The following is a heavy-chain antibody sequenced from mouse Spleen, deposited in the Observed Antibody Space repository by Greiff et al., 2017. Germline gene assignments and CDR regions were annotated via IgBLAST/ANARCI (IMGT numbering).Heavy chain of an antibody. D-gene: IGHD2-1*01. CDR1: GFTFSSYA. CDR2: ISSGGDYI. Sequence: EVMLVESGEGLVKPGGSLKLSCAASGFTFSSYAMSWVRQTPEKRLEWVAYISSGGDYIYYADTVKGRFTISRDNARNTLYLQMSSLKSEDTAMYYCTRDYGNYWYFDVWGTGTTVTVSS. J-gene: IGHJ1*03. CDR3: TRDYGNYWYFDV. V-gene: IGHV5-9-1*02.